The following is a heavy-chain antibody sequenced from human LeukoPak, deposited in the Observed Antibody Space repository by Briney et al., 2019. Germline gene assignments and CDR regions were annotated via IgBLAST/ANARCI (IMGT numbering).Heavy chain of an antibody. V-gene: IGHV4-59*08. CDR2: IYYSGST. CDR1: GGSISSYY. D-gene: IGHD6-19*01. J-gene: IGHJ4*02. Sequence: PSETLSLTCTVSGGSISSYYWSWIRQPPGKGLEWIGYIYYSGSTNYNPSLKSRVTISVDTSKNQFSLKLSSVTAADTAVYYCARHDRIAVAYDYWGQGTLVTVSS. CDR3: ARHDRIAVAYDY.